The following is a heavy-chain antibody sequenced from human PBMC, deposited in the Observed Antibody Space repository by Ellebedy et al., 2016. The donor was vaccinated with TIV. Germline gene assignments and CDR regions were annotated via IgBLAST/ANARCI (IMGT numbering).Heavy chain of an antibody. J-gene: IGHJ5*02. Sequence: SVKVSXXASGGTFSSYAISWVRQAPGQGLEWMGGIIPIFGTANYAQKFQGRVTITADESTSTAYMELSSLRSEDTAVYYCASSRWQRGWFDPWGQGTLVTVSS. CDR3: ASSRWQRGWFDP. CDR1: GGTFSSYA. D-gene: IGHD4-23*01. V-gene: IGHV1-69*13. CDR2: IIPIFGTA.